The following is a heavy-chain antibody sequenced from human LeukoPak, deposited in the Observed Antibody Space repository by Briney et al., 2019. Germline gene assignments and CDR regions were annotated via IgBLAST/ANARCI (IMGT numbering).Heavy chain of an antibody. CDR3: AGEKIGCSSTSCRVNWYFDL. CDR1: GFTVSSNY. D-gene: IGHD2-2*01. V-gene: IGHV3-53*01. J-gene: IGHJ2*01. Sequence: GGSLRLSCAASGFTVSSNYMSWVRQAPGKGLEWVSVIYSGGSTYYADSVKGRFTISRDNSKNTLYLQMNSLRAEDTAVYYCAGEKIGCSSTSCRVNWYFDLWGRGTLVTVSS. CDR2: IYSGGST.